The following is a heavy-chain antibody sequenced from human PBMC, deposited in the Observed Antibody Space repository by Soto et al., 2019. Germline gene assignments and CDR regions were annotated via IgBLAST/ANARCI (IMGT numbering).Heavy chain of an antibody. J-gene: IGHJ4*02. D-gene: IGHD5-18*01. CDR3: ARVMTDTAMVRSAYFDY. V-gene: IGHV3-30-3*01. Sequence: GGSLRLSCAASGFTFSSYAMHWARQAPGKGLEWVAVISYDGSNKYYADSVKGRFTISRDNSKNTLYLQMNSLRAEDTAVYYCARVMTDTAMVRSAYFDYWGQGTLVTVSS. CDR2: ISYDGSNK. CDR1: GFTFSSYA.